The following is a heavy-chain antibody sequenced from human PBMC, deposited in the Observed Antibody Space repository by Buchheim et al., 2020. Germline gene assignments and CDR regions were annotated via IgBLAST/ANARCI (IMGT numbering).Heavy chain of an antibody. CDR1: GFTFSGYG. Sequence: QVQLVESGGGVVQPGRSLRLSCAASGFTFSGYGMHWVRQAPGKGLEWVAVIWYDGSNEYYADSVKGRFTISRDNSKNTLYLQMNSLRAEDTAVYYCARPNSSVYYYAMDVWGQGT. J-gene: IGHJ6*02. CDR2: IWYDGSNE. V-gene: IGHV3-33*01. CDR3: ARPNSSVYYYAMDV. D-gene: IGHD6-6*01.